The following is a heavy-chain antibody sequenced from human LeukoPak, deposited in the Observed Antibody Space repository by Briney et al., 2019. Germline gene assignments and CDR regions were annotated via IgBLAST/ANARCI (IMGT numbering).Heavy chain of an antibody. CDR1: GFTFSSYA. D-gene: IGHD3-10*01. V-gene: IGHV3-30*04. Sequence: PGRSLRLSCAASGFTFSSYAMHWVRQAPGKGLEWVAVISYDGRNKYYADSVKGRFTISRDNSKNTLYLQMNSLRAEDTAVYYCARVNPIWGSGSYYNNDEAYWGQGTLVTVSS. CDR3: ARVNPIWGSGSYYNNDEAY. CDR2: ISYDGRNK. J-gene: IGHJ4*02.